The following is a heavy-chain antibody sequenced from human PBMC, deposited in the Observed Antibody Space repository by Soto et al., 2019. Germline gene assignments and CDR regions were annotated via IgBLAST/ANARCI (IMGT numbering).Heavy chain of an antibody. CDR2: IDPSDSYI. D-gene: IGHD6-13*01. CDR1: GYSFTSYW. J-gene: IGHJ5*02. CDR3: ARLPLAAAYSDANT. V-gene: IGHV5-10-1*01. Sequence: PGESLKISCKGSGYSFTSYWISWVRQMPGKGLVWMGRIDPSDSYINYSPSFQGHVTISADKSISTAYLQWSSLKASDTAMYYCARLPLAAAYSDANTCGQGTLLTASS.